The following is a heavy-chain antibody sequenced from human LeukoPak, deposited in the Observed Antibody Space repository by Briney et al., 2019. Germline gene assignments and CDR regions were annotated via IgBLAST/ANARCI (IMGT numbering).Heavy chain of an antibody. D-gene: IGHD2-2*01. CDR3: ARTLGYCSSTSCPYYFEY. CDR2: IYTSGST. CDR1: GGSISSYY. Sequence: SETLSLNCTVSGGSISSYYWSWIRQPAGKGLEWIGRIYTSGSTNYNPSLKSRVTMSVDTSKNQFSLKLSSVTAADTAVYYCARTLGYCSSTSCPYYFEYWGQGTLVTVSS. V-gene: IGHV4-4*07. J-gene: IGHJ4*02.